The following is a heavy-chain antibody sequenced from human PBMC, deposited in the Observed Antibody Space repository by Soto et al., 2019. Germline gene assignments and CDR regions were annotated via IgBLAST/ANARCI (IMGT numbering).Heavy chain of an antibody. Sequence: QVQLVESGGGVVQPGRSLRLSCAASGFTFDNFGMHWVRQAPGKGLEWVSVIYYDGSEKYYADSVRGRFTISRDNSKNMLYLQMDSLRAEDTATYYCARSPRVRGGTASRGCWGQGTLVTVSS. J-gene: IGHJ4*02. CDR3: ARSPRVRGGTASRGC. CDR2: IYYDGSEK. V-gene: IGHV3-33*01. D-gene: IGHD3-10*01. CDR1: GFTFDNFG.